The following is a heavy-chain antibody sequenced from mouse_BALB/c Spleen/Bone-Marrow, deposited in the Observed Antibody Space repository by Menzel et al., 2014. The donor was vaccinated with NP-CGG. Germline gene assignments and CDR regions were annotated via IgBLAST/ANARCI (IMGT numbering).Heavy chain of an antibody. CDR3: VRGIYYYGSNYKNSALDY. CDR1: GFTFNTFA. D-gene: IGHD1-1*01. Sequence: EVKLVESGGGLVHPKGLLKLSCAASGFTFNTFAMNWVRQAPGKGLEWVARIRSKSNNFATYYADSVKDRFTISRDDSQSMLYQQMNNLKTEDTAMYYCVRGIYYYGSNYKNSALDYWGQGTSVTVSS. CDR2: IRSKSNNFAT. V-gene: IGHV10-1*02. J-gene: IGHJ4*01.